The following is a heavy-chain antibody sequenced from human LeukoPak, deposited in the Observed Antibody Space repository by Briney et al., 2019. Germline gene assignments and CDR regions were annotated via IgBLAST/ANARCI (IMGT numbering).Heavy chain of an antibody. CDR1: GYSISSGYY. CDR3: ARLYDFWSGFGFDP. CDR2: IYHSGST. D-gene: IGHD3-3*01. Sequence: SETLSLTCAVSGYSISSGYYWGWIRPPPGKGLEWIGSIYHSGSTYYNPSLKSRVTISVDTSKNQFSLKLSSVTAADTAVYYCARLYDFWSGFGFDPWGQGTLVTVSS. V-gene: IGHV4-38-2*01. J-gene: IGHJ5*02.